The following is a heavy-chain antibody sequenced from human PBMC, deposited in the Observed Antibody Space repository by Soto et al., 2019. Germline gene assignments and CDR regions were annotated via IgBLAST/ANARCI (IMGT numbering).Heavy chain of an antibody. CDR1: GFTFSSYS. D-gene: IGHD1-20*01. CDR3: ARRYNWNDEGGWWFDP. J-gene: IGHJ5*02. V-gene: IGHV3-21*01. Sequence: EVQLVESGGGLVKPGGSLRLSCAASGFTFSSYSMNWVRQAPGKGLEWVSSISSSSSYIYYADSVKGRFTISRDNTKNSLYLQMNSLRAEDTAVYYCARRYNWNDEGGWWFDPWGQGTLVTVSS. CDR2: ISSSSSYI.